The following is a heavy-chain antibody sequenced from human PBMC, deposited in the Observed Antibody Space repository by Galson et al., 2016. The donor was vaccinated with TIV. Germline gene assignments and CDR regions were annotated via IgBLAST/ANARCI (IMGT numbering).Heavy chain of an antibody. J-gene: IGHJ6*02. Sequence: SLRLSCAASGFSLSDYAMTWVRQAPGKGLEWVSDISGRGGTTHYADSVKGRFTISRDNSKNTLYLHMSSLRAEDTALHYCARGPTTRRGYYGLDIRGQGTTVTVSS. CDR1: GFSLSDYA. V-gene: IGHV3-23*01. CDR3: ARGPTTRRGYYGLDI. D-gene: IGHD1-26*01. CDR2: ISGRGGTT.